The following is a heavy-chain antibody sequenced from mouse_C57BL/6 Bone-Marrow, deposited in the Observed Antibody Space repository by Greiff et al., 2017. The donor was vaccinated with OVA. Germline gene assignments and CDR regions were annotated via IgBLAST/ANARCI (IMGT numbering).Heavy chain of an antibody. Sequence: VQLQQPGAELVKPGASVKLSCKASGYTFTSYWMHWVKQRPGRGLEWIGRIDPNSGGTKYNEKFKSKATLTVDTPSSTAYMQLSTLTSEDSAVYYCASSPSYYGNYEYWGQGTTLTVSS. CDR2: IDPNSGGT. D-gene: IGHD2-10*01. V-gene: IGHV1-72*01. CDR3: ASSPSYYGNYEY. J-gene: IGHJ2*01. CDR1: GYTFTSYW.